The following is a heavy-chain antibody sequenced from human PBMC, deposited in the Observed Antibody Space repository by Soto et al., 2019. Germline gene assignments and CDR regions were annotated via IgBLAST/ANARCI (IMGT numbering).Heavy chain of an antibody. CDR2: IYFTGNT. CDR1: GGSITSSSHF. J-gene: IGHJ5*02. V-gene: IGHV4-39*01. Sequence: SETLSLTCSASGGSITSSSHFWGWVRQPPGKGLEWIGTIYFTGNTYYTPSLKSRLTMSIDTSKNEFSLILNSVTAADTAVYYCARVGPWVPYYYDSSPYTFENWFDPWGQGTLVTVSS. CDR3: ARVGPWVPYYYDSSPYTFENWFDP. D-gene: IGHD3-22*01.